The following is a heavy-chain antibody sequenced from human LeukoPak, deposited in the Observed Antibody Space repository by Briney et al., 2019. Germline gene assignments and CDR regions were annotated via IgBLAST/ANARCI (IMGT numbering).Heavy chain of an antibody. V-gene: IGHV1-69*13. CDR3: ARAWFGELAFDY. J-gene: IGHJ4*02. Sequence: GASVKVSCKASGGTFSSYAISWVRQAPGQGLEWMGGIIPIFGTANYAQKFQGRVTITADESTSTAYMELSSLRAEDTAVYYCARAWFGELAFDYWGQGTLVTVSS. CDR1: GGTFSSYA. D-gene: IGHD3-10*01. CDR2: IIPIFGTA.